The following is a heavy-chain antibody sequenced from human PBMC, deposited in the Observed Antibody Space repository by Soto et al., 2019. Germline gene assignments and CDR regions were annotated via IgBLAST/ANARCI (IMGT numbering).Heavy chain of an antibody. J-gene: IGHJ4*02. Sequence: SETLSLTCTVSGGSINNSSFYWGWVRQPPGKRLEWIGSIYYSGSAYYNPSLKSRLNISVDTSKNQYSLNLSSVTAADSAVYFCARRPLVRGIIPYYFDSWGQGTLVTVSS. CDR3: ARRPLVRGIIPYYFDS. D-gene: IGHD3-10*01. V-gene: IGHV4-39*01. CDR1: GGSINNSSFY. CDR2: IYYSGSA.